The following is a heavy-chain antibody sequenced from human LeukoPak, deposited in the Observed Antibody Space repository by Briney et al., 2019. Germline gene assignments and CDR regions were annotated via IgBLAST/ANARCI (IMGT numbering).Heavy chain of an antibody. CDR3: ARDPVWNQYYFDY. V-gene: IGHV3-48*04. CDR1: GFTFSSYS. J-gene: IGHJ4*02. Sequence: GGSLRLSCAASGFTFSSYSMNWVRQAPGKGLEWVSYISSSSSTIYYAGSVKGRFTISRDNAKNSLYLQMNSLRAEDTAVYYCARDPVWNQYYFDYWGQGTLVTVSS. D-gene: IGHD1-1*01. CDR2: ISSSSSTI.